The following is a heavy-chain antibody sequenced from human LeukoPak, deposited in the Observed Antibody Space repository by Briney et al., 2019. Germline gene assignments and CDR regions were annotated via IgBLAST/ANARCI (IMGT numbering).Heavy chain of an antibody. CDR2: IYHSGST. Sequence: PLGTLSLTCAVSGGSISSSNWWGWVRQPPGKGLEWIGVIYHSGSTNYNPPLKSRVTISVDKSKNQFSLKLSSVTAADTAVYYCASSLGFPYYFDYWGQGTRVTVSS. V-gene: IGHV4-4*02. J-gene: IGHJ4*02. D-gene: IGHD5-12*01. CDR3: ASSLGFPYYFDY. CDR1: GGSISSSNW.